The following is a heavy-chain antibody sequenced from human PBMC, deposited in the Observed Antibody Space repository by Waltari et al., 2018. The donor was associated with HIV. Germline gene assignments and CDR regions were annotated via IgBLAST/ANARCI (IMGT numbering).Heavy chain of an antibody. CDR3: EGRMEEEEGRYGMDV. D-gene: IGHD3-3*01. CDR2: IYHSGST. Sequence: QVQLQESGPGLVKPSGTLSLTCAVSGGSISSSNWWSWVRQPPGKGLEWIGEIYHSGSTNYNPSLKSRVTISVDKSKNQFSLKLSSVTAADTAVYYCEGRMEEEEGRYGMDVWGQGTTVTVSS. J-gene: IGHJ6*02. V-gene: IGHV4-4*02. CDR1: GGSISSSNW.